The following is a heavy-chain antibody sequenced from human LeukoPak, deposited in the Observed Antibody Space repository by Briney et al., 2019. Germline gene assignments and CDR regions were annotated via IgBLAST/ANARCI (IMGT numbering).Heavy chain of an antibody. V-gene: IGHV3-23*01. J-gene: IGHJ4*02. CDR1: GFTFSSYA. CDR3: AKELHGSGNYAFDY. Sequence: GGSLRLSCAASGFTFSSYAMGWVRQAPGKGLEWVSTVSVYGGTTYYADSVKGRFTISRDNSKNTLYLQMNSLRPEDAAVYFCAKELHGSGNYAFDYWGQGTLVTVSS. D-gene: IGHD3-10*01. CDR2: VSVYGGTT.